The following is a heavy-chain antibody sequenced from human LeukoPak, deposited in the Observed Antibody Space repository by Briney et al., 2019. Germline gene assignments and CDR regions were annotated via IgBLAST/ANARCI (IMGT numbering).Heavy chain of an antibody. D-gene: IGHD3-10*02. J-gene: IGHJ6*03. Sequence: GGSLRLSCAASEFTFSRYSMNWVRQAPGKGLEWISYISSSSSTIYYADSVKGRFTISRDNAKNSLYLGMNSLRAEDTAVYYCARLSVPWGYYYMDVWGKGTTVTVSS. V-gene: IGHV3-48*01. CDR2: ISSSSSTI. CDR1: EFTFSRYS. CDR3: ARLSVPWGYYYMDV.